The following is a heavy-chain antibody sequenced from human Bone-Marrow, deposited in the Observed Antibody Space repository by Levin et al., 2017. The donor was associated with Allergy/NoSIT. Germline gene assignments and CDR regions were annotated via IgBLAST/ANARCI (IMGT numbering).Heavy chain of an antibody. J-gene: IGHJ4*02. CDR2: IYYSGDT. D-gene: IGHD3-16*02. V-gene: IGHV4-39*01. CDR1: NGSISSSIYY. Sequence: GSLRLSCTVSNGSISSSIYYWGWIRQPPGKGLEYVGSIYYSGDTFYNPSLRSRVTISVDTSKNQFSLKLSSVTAADTAVYYCARLLVHEDYIWGSYRGDHDYFDYWGQGAPVTVSS. CDR3: ARLLVHEDYIWGSYRGDHDYFDY.